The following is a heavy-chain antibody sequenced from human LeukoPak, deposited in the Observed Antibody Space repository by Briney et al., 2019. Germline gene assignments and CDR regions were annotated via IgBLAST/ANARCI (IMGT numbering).Heavy chain of an antibody. CDR3: ASIAVAGHYYFDY. J-gene: IGHJ4*02. CDR2: IYYSGST. D-gene: IGHD6-19*01. CDR1: GGSISSYY. Sequence: SETLSLTRTVSGGSISSYYWSWIRQPPGKGLEWIGYIYYSGSTNYNPSLKSRVTISVDTSKNQFSLKLSSVTAADTAVYYCASIAVAGHYYFDYWGQGTLVTVSS. V-gene: IGHV4-59*08.